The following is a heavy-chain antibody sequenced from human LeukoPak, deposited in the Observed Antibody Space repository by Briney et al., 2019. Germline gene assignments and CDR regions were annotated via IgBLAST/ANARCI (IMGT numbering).Heavy chain of an antibody. CDR2: IDTKTGNP. CDR3: AIHPSDSSGYFSY. CDR1: GYTFSSCV. J-gene: IGHJ4*02. V-gene: IGHV7-4-1*02. D-gene: IGHD3-22*01. Sequence: ASVKVSCKASGYTFSSCVINWVRQAPGQGLEYMGWIDTKTGNPTYAQGFTGRFVFSLDTSVSTAYLQISSLKAEDTAVYYCAIHPSDSSGYFSYWGQGALVTVPS.